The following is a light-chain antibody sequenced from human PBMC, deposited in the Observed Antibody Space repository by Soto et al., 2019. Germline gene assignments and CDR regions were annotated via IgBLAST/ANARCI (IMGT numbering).Light chain of an antibody. CDR1: QGLLSSDGNTY. Sequence: DVVMTQSPLSLPVTLGQPASISCRSSQGLLSSDGNTYLNWFRQRPGQSPRRLIYQVSNRDSGVPDRFSGSGSGTDFTLKISRVEAEDVGLYYCMQATLWPPVTFGGGTMLEIK. CDR2: QVS. V-gene: IGKV2-30*01. CDR3: MQATLWPPVT. J-gene: IGKJ4*01.